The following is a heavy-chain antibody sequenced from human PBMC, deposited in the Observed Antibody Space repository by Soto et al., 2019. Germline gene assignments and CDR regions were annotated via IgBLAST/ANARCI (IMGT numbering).Heavy chain of an antibody. J-gene: IGHJ4*02. CDR2: INAGNGNT. CDR3: ARLIAAAYSDY. D-gene: IGHD6-13*01. CDR1: GYTFTSYA. Sequence: GASVKVSCKASGYTFTSYAMHWVRQAPGQRLEWMGWINAGNGNTKYSQKFQDRVTITTDTSASTAYMELSSLRSEDTAVYYCARLIAAAYSDYWGQGTLVTVSS. V-gene: IGHV1-3*01.